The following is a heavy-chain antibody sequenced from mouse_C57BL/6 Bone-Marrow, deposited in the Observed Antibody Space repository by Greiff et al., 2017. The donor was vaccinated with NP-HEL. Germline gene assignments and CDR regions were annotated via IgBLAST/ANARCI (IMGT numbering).Heavy chain of an antibody. J-gene: IGHJ1*03. D-gene: IGHD1-1*01. V-gene: IGHV14-4*01. Sequence: VQLQQSGAELVRPGASVKLSCTASGFTFKDDYMHWVKQRPEQGLEWIGWIDPENGDTEYASKFQGKATITADTSSNTAYLQLSSLTSEDTAVYYCTPITTVVDWYFDVWGTGTTVTVSS. CDR1: GFTFKDDY. CDR3: TPITTVVDWYFDV. CDR2: IDPENGDT.